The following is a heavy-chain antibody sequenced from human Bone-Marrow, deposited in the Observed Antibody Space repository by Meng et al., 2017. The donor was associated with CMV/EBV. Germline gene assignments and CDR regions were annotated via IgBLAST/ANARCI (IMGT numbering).Heavy chain of an antibody. D-gene: IGHD3-3*01. Sequence: SETLSLTCTVSGGSISSGGYYWSWIRQHPGKGLEWIGYIYYSGSTYYNPSLKSRVTISVDTSKNQFSLKLSSVTAADTAVYYCASITIFGVAKFDYWGQGTRVTGSS. CDR3: ASITIFGVAKFDY. CDR1: GGSISSGGYY. CDR2: IYYSGST. J-gene: IGHJ4*02. V-gene: IGHV4-31*03.